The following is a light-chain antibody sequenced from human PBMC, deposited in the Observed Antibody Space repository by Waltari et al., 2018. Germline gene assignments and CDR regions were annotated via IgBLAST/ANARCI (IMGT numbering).Light chain of an antibody. CDR2: EAT. Sequence: QSALTQPASVSGSPGQSITISCTGTSSDVGSNKLVSWYQQHPGQAPKLIIYEATKRTSGVSNRFSGSKSGNTASLTISGLQAEDEGDYYCCSYTNTHVVFGGGTKLTVL. CDR3: CSYTNTHVV. J-gene: IGLJ2*01. CDR1: SSDVGSNKL. V-gene: IGLV2-14*02.